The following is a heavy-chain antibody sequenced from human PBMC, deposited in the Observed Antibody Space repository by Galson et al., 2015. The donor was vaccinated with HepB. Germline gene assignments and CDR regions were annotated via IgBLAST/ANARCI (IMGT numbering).Heavy chain of an antibody. D-gene: IGHD3-10*01. V-gene: IGHV3-21*01. CDR3: ARDRMTMVRGVSLYGMDV. J-gene: IGHJ6*02. CDR1: GFTFSSDS. Sequence: SLRLSCAASGFTFSSDSMNRVRQAPGKGLEWVSSISSSSSFKFYAESVKGRFTISRDNAKNSLYLQMSSLRAEDTALYYCARDRMTMVRGVSLYGMDVWGQGTTVTVSS. CDR2: ISSSSSFK.